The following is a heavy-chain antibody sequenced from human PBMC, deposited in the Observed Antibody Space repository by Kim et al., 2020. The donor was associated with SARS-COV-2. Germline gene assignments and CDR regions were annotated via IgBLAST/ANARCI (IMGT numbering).Heavy chain of an antibody. D-gene: IGHD2-21*02. V-gene: IGHV4-39*01. CDR1: GGSITSSDYH. J-gene: IGHJ4*01. CDR2: MSYSSDD. CDR3: ARAHHRSGVVTPLFDF. Sequence: SETMSLNCTVSGGSITSSDYHWGWIRQPPGKGLEWIGTMSYSSDDYYNPSLKRRVAIYADRSNDQFSLKVTSVTAADTAVYYCARAHHRSGVVTPLFDF.